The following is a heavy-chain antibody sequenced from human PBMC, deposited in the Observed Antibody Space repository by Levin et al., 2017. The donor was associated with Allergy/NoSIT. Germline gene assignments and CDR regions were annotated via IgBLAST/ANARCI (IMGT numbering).Heavy chain of an antibody. V-gene: IGHV6-1*01. Sequence: SQTLSLTCAISGDSVSSTSAAWNWIRQSPSRGLEWLGRTYYRSKWYNDYAVSVKSRITINPDTSKNQFSLQLNSVTPEDTAVYYCAREMGIAVAGTSHAGYFQHWGQGTLVTVSS. J-gene: IGHJ1*01. CDR1: GDSVSSTSAA. D-gene: IGHD6-19*01. CDR2: TYYRSKWYN. CDR3: AREMGIAVAGTSHAGYFQH.